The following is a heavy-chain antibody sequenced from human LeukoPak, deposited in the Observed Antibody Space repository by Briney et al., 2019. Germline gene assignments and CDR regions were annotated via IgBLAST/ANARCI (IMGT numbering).Heavy chain of an antibody. D-gene: IGHD2-2*02. J-gene: IGHJ5*02. CDR2: IKQDGSEK. V-gene: IGHV3-7*01. Sequence: GGSLRLSCTASGFTFSSYWMTWVRQAPGKGLEWVANIKQDGSEKYYVDSVKGRFTISRDNTKNSLYLQMNSLKAEDTAVYYCARVAWATADIVLGSWGQGTLDTVSS. CDR1: GFTFSSYW. CDR3: ARVAWATADIVLGS.